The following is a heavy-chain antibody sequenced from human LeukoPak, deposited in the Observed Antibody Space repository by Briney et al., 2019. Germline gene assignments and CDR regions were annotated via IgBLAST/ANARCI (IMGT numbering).Heavy chain of an antibody. CDR1: GFTFSNYG. Sequence: GRSLRLSCAASGFTFSNYGIHWVGQAPGKGLEWVAVISYDGSNKYYAESVKGRFTISRDNSKNTLYLQVNSLRAEDTAVYYCAKGYGFDSSGSEHYFENWGQGILVTVSS. CDR2: ISYDGSNK. V-gene: IGHV3-30*18. CDR3: AKGYGFDSSGSEHYFEN. D-gene: IGHD3-22*01. J-gene: IGHJ4*02.